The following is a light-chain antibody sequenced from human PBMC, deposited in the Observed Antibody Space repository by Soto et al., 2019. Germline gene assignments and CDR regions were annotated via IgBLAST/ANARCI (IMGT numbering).Light chain of an antibody. J-gene: IGLJ3*02. CDR3: QSYDSSLSGDWV. V-gene: IGLV1-40*01. CDR2: GNS. Sequence: QSVLTQPPSVSGAPGQRVTISCTGSSSNIGAGYDVHWYQQLPGTAPKLLIHGNSNRPSGVPDRFSGSKSGTSASLAITGLQAEDEADYYCQSYDSSLSGDWVFGGGTKLTVL. CDR1: SSNIGAGYD.